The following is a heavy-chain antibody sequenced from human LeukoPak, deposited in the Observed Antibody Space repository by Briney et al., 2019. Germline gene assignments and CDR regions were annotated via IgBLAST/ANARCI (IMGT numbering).Heavy chain of an antibody. CDR2: IIPIFGTA. J-gene: IGHJ4*02. Sequence: ASVKVSCKASGGTFSSYAISWVRQAPGQGLEWMGGIIPIFGTANYAQKFQGRVTITADESTSTAYMELSSLRSEDTAVYYCARASNLPYSSSSAAFDYWGQGTLVTVSS. CDR3: ARASNLPYSSSSAAFDY. V-gene: IGHV1-69*01. D-gene: IGHD6-6*01. CDR1: GGTFSSYA.